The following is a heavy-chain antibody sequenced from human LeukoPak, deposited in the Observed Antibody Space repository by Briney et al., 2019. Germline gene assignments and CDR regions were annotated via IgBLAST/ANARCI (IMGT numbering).Heavy chain of an antibody. CDR3: ARLALNCSSTSCYYFDY. J-gene: IGHJ4*02. CDR1: GGSFSGYY. D-gene: IGHD2-2*01. V-gene: IGHV4-34*01. CDR2: INHSGST. Sequence: PETLSLTCAVYGGSFSGYYWSWIRQPPGKGLEWIGEINHSGSTNYNPSLKSRVTISVDTSKNQFSLKLSSVTAADTAVYYCARLALNCSSTSCYYFDYWGQGTLVTVSS.